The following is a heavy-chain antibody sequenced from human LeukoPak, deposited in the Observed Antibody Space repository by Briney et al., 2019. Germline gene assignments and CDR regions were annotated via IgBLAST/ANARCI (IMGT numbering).Heavy chain of an antibody. CDR3: ARKYYDSSGYYYYFDY. J-gene: IGHJ4*02. D-gene: IGHD3-22*01. CDR2: IIPIFGTA. V-gene: IGHV1-69*05. CDR1: GGTFSSYA. Sequence: SVKVSCKASGGTFSSYANSWARQAPGQGLEWMGGIIPIFGTANYAQKFQGRVTITTDESTSTAYMELSSLRSEDTAVYYCARKYYDSSGYYYYFDYWGQGTLVTVSS.